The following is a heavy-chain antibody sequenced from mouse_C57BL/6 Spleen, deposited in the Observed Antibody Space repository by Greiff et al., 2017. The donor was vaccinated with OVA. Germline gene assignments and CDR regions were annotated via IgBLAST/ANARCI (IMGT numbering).Heavy chain of an antibody. CDR1: GYTFTDYY. J-gene: IGHJ2*01. CDR2: IYPGSGNT. Sequence: QVQLQQSGAELVRPGASVKLSCKASGYTFTDYYINWVKQRPGQGLEWIARIYPGSGNTYYNEKFKGKATLTAEKSSSTAYMQLSSLTSEDSAVYFCAREVSYYFDYWGQSTTLTVSS. V-gene: IGHV1-76*01. CDR3: AREVSYYFDY.